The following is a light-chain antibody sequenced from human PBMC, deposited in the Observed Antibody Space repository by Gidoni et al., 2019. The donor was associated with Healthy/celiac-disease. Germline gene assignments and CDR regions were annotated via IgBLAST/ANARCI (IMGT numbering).Light chain of an antibody. CDR2: EVS. J-gene: IGLJ3*02. CDR1: SSDVGGYNY. V-gene: IGLV2-14*01. Sequence: QSALTQPASVSGSPGRSITISCTGTSSDVGGYNYVYWYQQHPGKAPKLMIYEVSNRPSGVPDRFSGSKSGNTASLTISGLQAEDEADYYCSSYTSSSTLWVFGGGTKLTVL. CDR3: SSYTSSSTLWV.